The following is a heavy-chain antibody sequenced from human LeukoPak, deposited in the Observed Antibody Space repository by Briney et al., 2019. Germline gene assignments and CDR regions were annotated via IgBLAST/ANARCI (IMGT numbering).Heavy chain of an antibody. Sequence: SDTLSLTCIVSGGSISSGDYYWRWIRQPAGKGLEWIGRIYTSGSTNYNPSLKSRVTISVDTSKNQFSLKLSSVTAADTAVYYCARARLKSDLDAFDIWGQGTMVTVSS. CDR2: IYTSGST. D-gene: IGHD3-3*01. V-gene: IGHV4-61*02. CDR1: GGSISSGDYY. J-gene: IGHJ3*02. CDR3: ARARLKSDLDAFDI.